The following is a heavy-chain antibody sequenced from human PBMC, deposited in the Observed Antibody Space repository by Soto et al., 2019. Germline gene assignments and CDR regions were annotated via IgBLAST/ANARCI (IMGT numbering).Heavy chain of an antibody. CDR2: IWDDGSNK. V-gene: IGHV3-33*01. J-gene: IGHJ5*02. CDR3: ARAPQRRGYGRQFFDT. D-gene: IGHD5-12*01. CDR1: GFRFSNYG. Sequence: GGSTRLSCAACGFRFSNYGMHWVRQPPGKGLEWVAVIWDDGSNKYYEDSVKGRFTISRDNSRNILYLELNSLRVEDTAVYYCARAPQRRGYGRQFFDTSGQGTLVTVSS.